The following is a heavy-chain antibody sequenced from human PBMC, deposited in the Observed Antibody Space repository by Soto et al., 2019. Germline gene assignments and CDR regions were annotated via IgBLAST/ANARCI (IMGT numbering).Heavy chain of an antibody. V-gene: IGHV3-23*01. CDR3: AKLTYPSDSTGYYYGRVSGWIDS. CDR1: GFMFSSYA. J-gene: IGHJ5*01. Sequence: EVQLLESGGGLIQPGGSLRLSCAASGFMFSSYAMSWVRQAPGKGLEWVSSISASGGTANLADSVEGRCTISRDNSKSTLYLQMNSLRAEDTAVYYCAKLTYPSDSTGYYYGRVSGWIDSWGQGTLVTVSS. CDR2: ISASGGTA. D-gene: IGHD3-22*01.